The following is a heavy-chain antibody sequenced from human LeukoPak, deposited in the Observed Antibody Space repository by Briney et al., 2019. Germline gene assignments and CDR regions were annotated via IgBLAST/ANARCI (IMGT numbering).Heavy chain of an antibody. CDR3: AKDLRRKMYGDAFTG. CDR1: GFTFSDYS. CDR2: ISYGHDTT. V-gene: IGHV3-23*01. Sequence: GGSLRLSCAASGFTFSDYSMTWVRQAPGKGLEWVSTISYGHDTTYYADSVKGRFTISRDNSKNTLFLQMTSLRAEDTAVYYCAKDLRRKMYGDAFTGWGQGTLVTVSS. J-gene: IGHJ4*02. D-gene: IGHD4-17*01.